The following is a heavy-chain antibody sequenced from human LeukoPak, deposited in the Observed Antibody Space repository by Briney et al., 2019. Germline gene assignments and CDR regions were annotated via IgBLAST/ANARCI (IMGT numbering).Heavy chain of an antibody. CDR3: AKDRGSGSYPSPLFDY. CDR1: GFIFSSYG. Sequence: GGSLRLSCAVSGFIFSSYGMHWVRQAPGKGLEWGAAISYDESNKYYAESVKGRFTISRDNYKNTLYLQMNSLRAEDTAVYYCAKDRGSGSYPSPLFDYWGRGILVTVSS. V-gene: IGHV3-30*18. J-gene: IGHJ4*02. D-gene: IGHD3-10*01. CDR2: ISYDESNK.